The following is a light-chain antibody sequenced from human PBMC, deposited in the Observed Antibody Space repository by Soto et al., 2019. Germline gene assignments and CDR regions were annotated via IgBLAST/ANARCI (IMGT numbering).Light chain of an antibody. Sequence: DVQMTQSPSSLSASVGDRVTITCRACQDISNYLNWYQQRPGKAPKLLFYDASNLERGVPSRFSGTRSGTHFTFAITSLQPEDVATYYCQQSDSLPLPFGQGTRLEI. J-gene: IGKJ5*01. V-gene: IGKV1-33*01. CDR3: QQSDSLPLP. CDR2: DAS. CDR1: QDISNY.